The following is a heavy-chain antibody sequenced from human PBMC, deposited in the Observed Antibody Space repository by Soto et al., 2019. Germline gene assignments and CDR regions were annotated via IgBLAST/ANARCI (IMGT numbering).Heavy chain of an antibody. Sequence: TLSLTCTVSGGSVSSGGYYWSWIRQHPGMGLEWIGYIYYSGTTYFNPSLKSRASISLDTSKNEFSLKLTSVTAADTAVYYCARRALPQCINGVCYKDGFWDYWGQGALVAVSS. CDR1: GGSVSSGGYY. V-gene: IGHV4-31*03. J-gene: IGHJ4*02. CDR2: IYYSGTT. D-gene: IGHD2-8*01. CDR3: ARRALPQCINGVCYKDGFWDY.